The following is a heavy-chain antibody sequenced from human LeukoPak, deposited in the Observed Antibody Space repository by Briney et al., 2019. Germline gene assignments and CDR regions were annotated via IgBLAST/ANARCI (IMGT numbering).Heavy chain of an antibody. CDR2: INPNSGGT. V-gene: IGHV1-2*02. CDR3: ARPKMISGYYWGYDAFDI. Sequence: AASVKVSCKASGYTFTNYYMHWVRQAPGQGLEWMGWINPNSGGTNYAQKFQGRVTMTRDTSISTAYMELSRLRSDDTAVYYCARPKMISGYYWGYDAFDIWGQGTMVTVSS. J-gene: IGHJ3*02. D-gene: IGHD3-22*01. CDR1: GYTFTNYY.